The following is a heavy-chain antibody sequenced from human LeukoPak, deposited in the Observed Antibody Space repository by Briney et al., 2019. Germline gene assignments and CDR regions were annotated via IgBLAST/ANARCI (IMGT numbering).Heavy chain of an antibody. CDR1: GFTFSSYG. Sequence: GGSLRLSCAASGFTFSSYGMHWVRQAPGKGLEWVAVISYDGSNKYYADSVKGRFTISRDNSKNTLYLQMNSLRAEDTAVYYCARVSVVVIGAFDIWGQGTMVTVSS. V-gene: IGHV3-30*03. D-gene: IGHD3-22*01. J-gene: IGHJ3*02. CDR3: ARVSVVVIGAFDI. CDR2: ISYDGSNK.